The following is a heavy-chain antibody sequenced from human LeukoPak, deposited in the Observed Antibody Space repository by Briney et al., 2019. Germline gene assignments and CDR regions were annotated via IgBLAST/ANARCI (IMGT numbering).Heavy chain of an antibody. CDR1: GFTFSSYW. J-gene: IGHJ4*02. CDR3: ARAGAYSSSWYLNY. V-gene: IGHV3-7*01. D-gene: IGHD6-13*01. Sequence: PGGSLRLSCASTGFTFSSYWMSWVRPAPGKGLEWVANIKQDGSEKYSVDSVKGRFTISRDNARNSLYLQMNSLRAEDTAVYYCARAGAYSSSWYLNYWGQGTLVTVSS. CDR2: IKQDGSEK.